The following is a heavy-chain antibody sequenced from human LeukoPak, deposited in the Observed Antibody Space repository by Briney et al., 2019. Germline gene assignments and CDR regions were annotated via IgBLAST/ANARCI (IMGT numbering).Heavy chain of an antibody. CDR2: IGTAGDT. D-gene: IGHD4/OR15-4a*01. V-gene: IGHV3-13*01. J-gene: IGHJ3*02. CDR1: GFTFSSYD. CDR3: ARGGDMSDYEDAFDI. Sequence: PGGSLRLSCAASGFTFSSYDMHWVRRAAGKGLEWVSAIGTAGDTYYPGSVKGRFTISRENAKNSLYLQMNSLRAGDTAVYYCARGGDMSDYEDAFDIWGQGTMVTVSS.